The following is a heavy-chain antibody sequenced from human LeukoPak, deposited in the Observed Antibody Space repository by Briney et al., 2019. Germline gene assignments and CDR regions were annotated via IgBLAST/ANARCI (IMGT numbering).Heavy chain of an antibody. V-gene: IGHV3-30-3*01. CDR1: GFTFSSYA. J-gene: IGHJ5*02. Sequence: GGSLRLSCAASGFTFSSYAMHWVRQAPGKGLEWVAVISYDGSNKYYADSVKGRFTISRDNSKNTLYLQMNSLRAEDTAVYYCAKGGIDSSSWPNNWFDPWGQGTLVTVSS. CDR3: AKGGIDSSSWPNNWFDP. CDR2: ISYDGSNK. D-gene: IGHD6-13*01.